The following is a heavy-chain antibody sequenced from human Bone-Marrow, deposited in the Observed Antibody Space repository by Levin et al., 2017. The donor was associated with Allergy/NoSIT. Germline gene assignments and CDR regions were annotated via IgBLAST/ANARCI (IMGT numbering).Heavy chain of an antibody. CDR1: RFIFRDYS. J-gene: IGHJ4*02. CDR3: VRDSTGWYRD. CDR2: ITTKTDSYTS. V-gene: IGHV3-72*01. Sequence: QPGGSLRLSCEASRFIFRDYSMGWVRQSPGKGLEWVGRITTKTDSYTSAYAASVKGRFSISRDDSKNSLYLQMNSLKSEDTAVYYCVRDSTGWYRDWGQGTLVTVSS. D-gene: IGHD6-19*01.